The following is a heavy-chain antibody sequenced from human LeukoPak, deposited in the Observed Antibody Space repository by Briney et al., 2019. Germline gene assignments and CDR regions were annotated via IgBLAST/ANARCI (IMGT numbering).Heavy chain of an antibody. CDR3: AKVKDTGELLWDPFDI. J-gene: IGHJ3*02. V-gene: IGHV3-9*01. Sequence: GGSLRLSCAASGFTFDDYDMHWVRQAPGKGLEWVSGISWNSGSIGYADSVKGRFTISRDNAKNSLYLQMNSLRAEDTALYYCAKVKDTGELLWDPFDIWGQGTMVTVSS. CDR1: GFTFDDYD. CDR2: ISWNSGSI. D-gene: IGHD3-10*01.